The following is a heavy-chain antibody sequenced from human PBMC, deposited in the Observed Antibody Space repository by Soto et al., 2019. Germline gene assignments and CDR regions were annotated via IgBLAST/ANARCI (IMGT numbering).Heavy chain of an antibody. Sequence: GASVKVSCKASGYTFTGYYIHWVRQAPGQGLEWMGWINPNSGGTHYAQKFQGRVTMTGDTSLSTAYMELTSLRSDDTAVYYCARTNIRGNYFYSLDVWGQGTTVTVSS. CDR3: ARTNIRGNYFYSLDV. CDR2: INPNSGGT. J-gene: IGHJ6*02. CDR1: GYTFTGYY. V-gene: IGHV1-2*02. D-gene: IGHD3-16*01.